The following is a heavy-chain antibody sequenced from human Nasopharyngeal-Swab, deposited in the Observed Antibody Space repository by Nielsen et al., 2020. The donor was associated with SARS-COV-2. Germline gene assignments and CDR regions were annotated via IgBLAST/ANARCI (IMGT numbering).Heavy chain of an antibody. CDR2: INHSGST. CDR1: GGSFSGYY. V-gene: IGHV4-34*01. CDR3: ARRPEGVKDRPWYFDP. J-gene: IGHJ5*02. D-gene: IGHD6-13*01. Sequence: SETLSLTCAVYGGSFSGYYWSWIRQPPGKGLEWIGEINHSGSTNYNPSLKSRVTISVDTSKNQFSLKLSSVTAADTAVYYCARRPEGVKDRPWYFDPWGQGTLVTVSS.